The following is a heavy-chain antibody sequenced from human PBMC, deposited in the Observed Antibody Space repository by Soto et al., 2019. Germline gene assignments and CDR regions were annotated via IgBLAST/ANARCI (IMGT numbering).Heavy chain of an antibody. CDR1: GYTFTSYY. CDR3: ARGIGVRYYDILTGYYSAPHDAFDI. D-gene: IGHD3-9*01. V-gene: IGHV1-8*01. CDR2: RNPNRGNT. Sequence: ASVKSSCKPSGYTFTSYYINWVRQATGQGLEWMGWRNPNRGNTGYAQKFQGRVTITRNNSISTAYMELSSLRSEDTAVYYCARGIGVRYYDILTGYYSAPHDAFDIWGQGTMVTVSS. J-gene: IGHJ3*02.